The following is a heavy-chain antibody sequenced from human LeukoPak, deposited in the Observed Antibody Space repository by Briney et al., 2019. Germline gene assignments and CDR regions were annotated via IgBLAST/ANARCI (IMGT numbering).Heavy chain of an antibody. V-gene: IGHV5-51*01. CDR3: ARHLVLGGISYYFEY. D-gene: IGHD6-6*01. CDR1: GYSFTSYW. CDR2: IYPGDSDT. Sequence: GESLKISCKGSGYSFTSYWIGWVRQMPGKGLEWMGIIYPGDSDTRYSPSFQGQVTISADKSISTAYLQWSSLKASDTAMYYCARHLVLGGISYYFEYWGQGTLVTVSS. J-gene: IGHJ4*02.